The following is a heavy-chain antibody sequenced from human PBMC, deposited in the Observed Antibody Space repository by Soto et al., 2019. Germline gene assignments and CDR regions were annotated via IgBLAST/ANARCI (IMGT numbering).Heavy chain of an antibody. J-gene: IGHJ5*02. D-gene: IGHD1-26*01. V-gene: IGHV1-46*01. Sequence: AASVKVSCKASGYTFTSYYMHWVRQAPGQGLEWMGIINPSGGSTSYAQKFQGRVTMTRDTSTSTVYMELSSLRSEDTAAYYCARDHYSGPTNNWFDPWGQGTLVTVSS. CDR2: INPSGGST. CDR1: GYTFTSYY. CDR3: ARDHYSGPTNNWFDP.